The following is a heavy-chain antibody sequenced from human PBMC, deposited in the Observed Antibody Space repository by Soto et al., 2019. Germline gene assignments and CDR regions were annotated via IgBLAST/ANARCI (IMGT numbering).Heavy chain of an antibody. CDR2: INAGNGNT. CDR3: ARVGFGELNYYYYGMDV. CDR1: GYTFTSYA. Sequence: ASVKVSCKASGYTFTSYAMHWVRQAPGQRLEWMGWINAGNGNTKYSQKFQGRVTITRDTSASTAYMELSSLRSEDTAVYYCARVGFGELNYYYYGMDVWGQGTTVTVSS. D-gene: IGHD3-10*01. V-gene: IGHV1-3*01. J-gene: IGHJ6*02.